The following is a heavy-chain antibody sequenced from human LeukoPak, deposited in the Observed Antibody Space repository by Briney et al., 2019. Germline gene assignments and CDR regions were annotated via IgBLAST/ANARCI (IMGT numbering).Heavy chain of an antibody. V-gene: IGHV1-69*06. CDR3: ARDLGVINAFDI. D-gene: IGHD3-22*01. CDR1: GGTFSSYA. J-gene: IGHJ3*02. Sequence: SVKLSCKASGGTFSSYAISWVRQAPGQGLEWMGGIIPIFGTANYAQKFQGRVTITADKSTSTAYMELSSLRSEDTAVYYCARDLGVINAFDIWGQGTMVTVSS. CDR2: IIPIFGTA.